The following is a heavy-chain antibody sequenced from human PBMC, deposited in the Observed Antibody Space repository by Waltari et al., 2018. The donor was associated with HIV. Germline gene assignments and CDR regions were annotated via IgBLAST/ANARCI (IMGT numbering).Heavy chain of an antibody. Sequence: QLQLQESGSGLVKPSQTLSLTCAVSGGSISSGGSSWSWLRQPPGKGREWIGYIYHSGSTYYNPSLKSRVTISVDRSKNQFSLKLSSVTAADTAVYYCARGRITMVRGVIYPPPNVDYWGQGTLVTVSS. CDR1: GGSISSGGSS. V-gene: IGHV4-30-2*01. CDR2: IYHSGST. D-gene: IGHD3-10*01. J-gene: IGHJ4*02. CDR3: ARGRITMVRGVIYPPPNVDY.